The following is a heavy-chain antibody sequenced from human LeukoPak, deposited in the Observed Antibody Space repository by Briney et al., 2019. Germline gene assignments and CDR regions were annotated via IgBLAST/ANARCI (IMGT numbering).Heavy chain of an antibody. CDR3: ATISAQTFYI. CDR2: IKPDGSDK. D-gene: IGHD5-24*01. Sequence: GGSLRLSCVGPGFRFRSHWENWVRQSPGKGLEWVANIKPDGSDKYYVDSARGRFTVSRDNAKNSAFLQMNSLRAEDTAIYYCATISAQTFYIWGQGTLVSVSS. CDR1: GFRFRSHW. V-gene: IGHV3-7*01. J-gene: IGHJ3*02.